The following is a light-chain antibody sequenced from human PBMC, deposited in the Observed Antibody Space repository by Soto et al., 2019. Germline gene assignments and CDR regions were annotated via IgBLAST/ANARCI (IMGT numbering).Light chain of an antibody. CDR2: DDS. CDR1: NIGGKS. Sequence: SYELTQPPSVSVAPGQTARITCGGNNIGGKSVHWYQQKPGQAPVLVVYDDSDRPSGIPDRFSGSNSGDTATLTISGLQADDEADYSCASYTTTKTLVFGGGTKVTV. CDR3: ASYTTTKTLV. V-gene: IGLV3-21*02. J-gene: IGLJ3*02.